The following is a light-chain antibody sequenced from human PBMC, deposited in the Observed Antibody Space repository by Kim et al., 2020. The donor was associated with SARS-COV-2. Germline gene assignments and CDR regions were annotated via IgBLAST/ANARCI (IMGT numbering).Light chain of an antibody. CDR1: SSDIGGYNH. V-gene: IGLV2-8*01. CDR3: SSYGGNNNWV. CDR2: EVS. J-gene: IGLJ3*02. Sequence: QSALTQPPSASGSPGQSVTISSTGTSSDIGGYNHVSWYQQHPGKAPKLMIYEVSKWPSGVPDRFSGSKSGNTASLTVSGLQADDEANYYCSSYGGNNNWVFGGGTQLTVL.